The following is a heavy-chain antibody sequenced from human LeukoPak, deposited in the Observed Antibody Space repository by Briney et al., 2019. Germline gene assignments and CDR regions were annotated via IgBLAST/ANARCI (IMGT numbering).Heavy chain of an antibody. J-gene: IGHJ1*01. V-gene: IGHV3-33*06. CDR1: GFTFSHYG. CDR2: IWSDGSDK. CDR3: AKDAQRGFDYSNSLQN. D-gene: IGHD4-11*01. Sequence: GGSLRLSCAASGFTFSHYGMHWVRQTPGAGLEWVAVIWSDGSDKYYAKSVKGRFTISRDNSKNPLFLQMNSLRAEDTAVYYCAKDAQRGFDYSNSLQNWGEGILVTVSS.